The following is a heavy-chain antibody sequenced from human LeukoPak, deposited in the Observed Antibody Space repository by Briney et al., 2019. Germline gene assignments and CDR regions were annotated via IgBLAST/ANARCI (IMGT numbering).Heavy chain of an antibody. Sequence: ASVKVSCKASGYTFTGYYMHWVRQAPGQGLEWMGWINPNSGGTNYAQKFQGRVTMTRDTSISTVYMELSRLRSDDTAVYYCARALELWFGELLYLGYWGQGTLVTVSS. CDR2: INPNSGGT. CDR3: ARALELWFGELLYLGY. D-gene: IGHD3-10*01. J-gene: IGHJ4*02. V-gene: IGHV1-2*02. CDR1: GYTFTGYY.